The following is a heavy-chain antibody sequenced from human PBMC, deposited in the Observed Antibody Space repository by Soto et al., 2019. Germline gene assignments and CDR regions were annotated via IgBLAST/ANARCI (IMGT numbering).Heavy chain of an antibody. Sequence: EVQLLESGGGLVQPGGSLRLSCAASGFTFSSYAISWFRQAPGRGLEWVSAISGSGGSTYYPDSVKARFTISRDNSKNTLYLQMNSLRAEDTAVYYCAKENGYSSSWFEFDYWGQGTLVTVSS. CDR3: AKENGYSSSWFEFDY. J-gene: IGHJ4*02. V-gene: IGHV3-23*01. D-gene: IGHD6-13*01. CDR2: ISGSGGST. CDR1: GFTFSSYA.